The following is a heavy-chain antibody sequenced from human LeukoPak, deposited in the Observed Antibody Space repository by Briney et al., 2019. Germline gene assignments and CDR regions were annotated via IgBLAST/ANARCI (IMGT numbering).Heavy chain of an antibody. CDR2: ISWNSGSI. D-gene: IGHD3-22*01. V-gene: IGHV3-9*01. CDR1: GFTFDDYG. J-gene: IGHJ4*02. Sequence: PGGSLRLSCAASGFTFDDYGMSWVRQAPGKGLEWVSGISWNSGSIGYADSVKGRFTISRDNAKNSLYLQMNSLRAEDTALYYCAKDSYYDSSGYYFDYWGQGTLVTVSS. CDR3: AKDSYYDSSGYYFDY.